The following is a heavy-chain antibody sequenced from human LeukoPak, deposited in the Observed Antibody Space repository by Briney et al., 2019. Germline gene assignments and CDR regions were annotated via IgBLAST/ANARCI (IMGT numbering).Heavy chain of an antibody. CDR2: IKQDGSEK. CDR3: ARDKGCSSTSCQDAFDI. D-gene: IGHD2-2*01. CDR1: GFTFSSYW. V-gene: IGHV3-7*01. Sequence: GGSLRLSCAASGFTFSSYWMSWVRQAPGKGLEWVANIKQDGSEKYYVDSVKGRFTISRDNAKNSLYLQMYSLRAEDTAVYYCARDKGCSSTSCQDAFDIWGQGTMVTVSS. J-gene: IGHJ3*02.